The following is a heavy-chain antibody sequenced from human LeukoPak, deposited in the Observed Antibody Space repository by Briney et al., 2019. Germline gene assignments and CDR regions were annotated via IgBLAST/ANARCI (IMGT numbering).Heavy chain of an antibody. CDR3: AAMGDALAWGSGSYYLGVYYYYYGMDV. V-gene: IGHV4-39*01. CDR2: IYYSGST. Sequence: SETLSLTCTVSGGSISSSSYYWGWIRQPPGKGLEWIGSIYYSGSTYYNPSLKSRVTISVDTSKNQFSLKLSSVTAADTAVYYCAAMGDALAWGSGSYYLGVYYYYYGMDVWGQGTTVTVSS. J-gene: IGHJ6*02. D-gene: IGHD3-10*01. CDR1: GGSISSSSYY.